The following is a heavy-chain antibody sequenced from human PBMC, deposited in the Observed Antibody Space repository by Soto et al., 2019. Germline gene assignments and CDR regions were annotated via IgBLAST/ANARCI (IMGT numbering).Heavy chain of an antibody. CDR1: GFSLSTSGVG. Sequence: QITLKESGPTLVKPTQTLTLTCTFSGFSLSTSGVGVGWIRQPPGKALEWLAVIYWDDDKGYSPSLKNRLTITKDTSKNQVVLTMTNMAPVDTATYYCAHTVGLVVVTSEDEYFQHWGQGTQVTVSS. V-gene: IGHV2-5*02. CDR2: IYWDDDK. J-gene: IGHJ1*01. D-gene: IGHD2-15*01. CDR3: AHTVGLVVVTSEDEYFQH.